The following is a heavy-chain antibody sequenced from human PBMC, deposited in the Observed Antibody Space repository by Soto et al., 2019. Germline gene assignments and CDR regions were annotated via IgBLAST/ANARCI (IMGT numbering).Heavy chain of an antibody. D-gene: IGHD6-6*01. CDR2: IYWDDEE. V-gene: IGHV2-5*02. J-gene: IGHJ4*02. Sequence: QITLKESGPTLLNPTQTLTLTCTFSGFSLRSLGMAVGWIRQPPGRALEWVALIYWDDEERYSPSLQSRLTITKDTSKNHVVLTMTTMDPVATATYACARRYDSSLDFWGQGIPVTVSS. CDR3: ARRYDSSLDF. CDR1: GFSLRSLGMA.